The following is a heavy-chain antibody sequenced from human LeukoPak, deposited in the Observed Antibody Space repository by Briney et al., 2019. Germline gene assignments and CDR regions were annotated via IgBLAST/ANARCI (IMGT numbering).Heavy chain of an antibody. CDR1: GFTFNTYA. CDR3: ARLFSTSHY. V-gene: IGHV3-48*03. Sequence: PGGSLRLSCAASGFTFNTYAMSWVRQAPGKGLEWVSLISSSGSTIYYADSVKGRFTISRDNAKNSLYLQMNSLRAEDTAVYYCARLFSTSHYWGQGNLVTVSS. D-gene: IGHD2-21*01. J-gene: IGHJ4*02. CDR2: ISSSGSTI.